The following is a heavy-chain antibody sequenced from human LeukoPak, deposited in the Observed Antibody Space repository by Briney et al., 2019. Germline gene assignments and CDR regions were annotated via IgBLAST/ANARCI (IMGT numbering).Heavy chain of an antibody. V-gene: IGHV3-53*01. Sequence: PGGSLRLSCAASGFTVSRNYTTWGRPAPGKGLAWGSVIYRGGSTYYADSVKGRFTISRDNSKNTLYLQMNSLRAEDTAVYYCARAGPTGTNDAFDIWGQGTMVTVSS. CDR3: ARAGPTGTNDAFDI. CDR2: IYRGGST. J-gene: IGHJ3*02. CDR1: GFTVSRNY. D-gene: IGHD1-1*01.